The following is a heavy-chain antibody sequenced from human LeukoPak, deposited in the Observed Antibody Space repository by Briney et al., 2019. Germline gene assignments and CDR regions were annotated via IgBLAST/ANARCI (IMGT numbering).Heavy chain of an antibody. J-gene: IGHJ4*02. V-gene: IGHV3-48*04. CDR2: ISSSGSIT. CDR1: GFTFSSYA. D-gene: IGHD2-2*02. Sequence: GGSLRLSCAASGFTFSSYAMSWVRQAPGKGLEWVSYISSSGSITYYADSVKGRFTISRDNAKNSLYLQMNSLRAEDTAVYYCARAPAATPRTNDYWGQGTLVTVSS. CDR3: ARAPAATPRTNDY.